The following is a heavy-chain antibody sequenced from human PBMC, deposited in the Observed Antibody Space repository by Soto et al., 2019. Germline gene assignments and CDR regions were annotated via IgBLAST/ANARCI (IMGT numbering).Heavy chain of an antibody. CDR1: GFTFSSYD. D-gene: IGHD2-15*01. CDR3: ARDRSGYCSGGSCYSGAFDI. J-gene: IGHJ3*02. Sequence: GGSLRLSCAASGFTFSSYDMHWVRQATGKGLEWVSAIGTAGDTYYPGSVKGRFTISRENAKNSLYLQMNSLRAGDTAVYYCARDRSGYCSGGSCYSGAFDIWGQGTMVTVSS. CDR2: IGTAGDT. V-gene: IGHV3-13*01.